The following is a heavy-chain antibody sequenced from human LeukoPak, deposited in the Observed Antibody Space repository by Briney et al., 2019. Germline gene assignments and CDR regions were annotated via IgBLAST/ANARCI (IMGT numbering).Heavy chain of an antibody. Sequence: KPSETLSLTCTVSGGSISSSNYYWGWVRQPPGKGLEWIGSVYYNGSTYYIPSLKSRVIMSADTSKNQFSLKVTSVTAADTAVYYCARHRPEGSYPLDSWGQGALVTVSS. CDR1: GGSISSSNYY. CDR2: VYYNGST. V-gene: IGHV4-39*01. J-gene: IGHJ4*02. CDR3: ARHRPEGSYPLDS.